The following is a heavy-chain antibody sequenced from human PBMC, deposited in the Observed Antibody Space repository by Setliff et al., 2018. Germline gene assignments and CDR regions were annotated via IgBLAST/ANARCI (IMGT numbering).Heavy chain of an antibody. CDR3: TVYNTGSSKDHY. D-gene: IGHD2-8*02. V-gene: IGHV4-39*01. J-gene: IGHJ4*02. CDR1: GGSISSSSYY. Sequence: PSETLSLTCTVSGGSISSSSYYWGWIRQSSGKGLEWIGSIYYSGSTYYNPSLKSRVTISVDTSKNQFSLKLSSVTAADTALYYCTVYNTGSSKDHYWGQGTPVTVSS. CDR2: IYYSGST.